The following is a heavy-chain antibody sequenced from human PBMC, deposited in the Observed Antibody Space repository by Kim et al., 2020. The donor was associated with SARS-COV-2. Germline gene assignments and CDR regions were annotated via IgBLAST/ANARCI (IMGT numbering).Heavy chain of an antibody. CDR1: GFTFSSYA. CDR2: ISYDGSNK. V-gene: IGHV3-30*04. Sequence: GGSLRLSCAASGFTFSSYAMHWVRQAPGKGLEWVAVISYDGSNKYYADSVKGRFTISRDNSKNTLYLQMNSLRAEDTAVYYCAREVYSSGWYRNWFDPWG. D-gene: IGHD6-19*01. CDR3: AREVYSSGWYRNWFDP. J-gene: IGHJ5*02.